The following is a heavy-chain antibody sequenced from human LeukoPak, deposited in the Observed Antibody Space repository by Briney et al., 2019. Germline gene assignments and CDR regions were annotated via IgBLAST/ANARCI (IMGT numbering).Heavy chain of an antibody. Sequence: PGGSLRLSCAASGFTFSSCSMNWVRQAPGKGLEWVSSISSSSSYIYYADSVKGRFTISRDNAKNSLYLQMNSLRAEDTAVYYCARDSAVAGTYWGQGTLVTVSS. CDR2: ISSSSSYI. CDR3: ARDSAVAGTY. D-gene: IGHD6-19*01. V-gene: IGHV3-21*01. CDR1: GFTFSSCS. J-gene: IGHJ4*02.